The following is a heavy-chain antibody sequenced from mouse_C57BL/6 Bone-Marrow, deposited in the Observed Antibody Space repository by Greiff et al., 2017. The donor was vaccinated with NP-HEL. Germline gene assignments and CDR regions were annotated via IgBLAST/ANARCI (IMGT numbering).Heavy chain of an antibody. V-gene: IGHV1-63*01. CDR1: GYTFTNYW. Sequence: QVQLQQSGAELVRPGTSVKMSCKASGYTFTNYWIGWAKQRPGHGLEWIGDIYPGGGYTNYNEKFKGKATLTADKSSSTAYMQFSSLTSEDSAIYYCARNDYWYFDVWGTGTTVTVSS. J-gene: IGHJ1*03. CDR2: IYPGGGYT. D-gene: IGHD2-3*01. CDR3: ARNDYWYFDV.